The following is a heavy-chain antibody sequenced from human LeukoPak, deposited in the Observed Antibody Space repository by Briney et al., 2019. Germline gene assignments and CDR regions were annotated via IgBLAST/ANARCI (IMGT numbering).Heavy chain of an antibody. CDR2: ISGDGGST. CDR1: GFTFDDYA. Sequence: PGGSLRLSCAASGFTFDDYAMHWVRQAPGKGLEWVSLISGDGGSTYYADSVKGRFTISRDSSKNSLYLQMNGLRTEDTALYYCAKDIGEQWFFDYWGQGTLVTVSS. V-gene: IGHV3-43*02. D-gene: IGHD3-10*01. CDR3: AKDIGEQWFFDY. J-gene: IGHJ4*02.